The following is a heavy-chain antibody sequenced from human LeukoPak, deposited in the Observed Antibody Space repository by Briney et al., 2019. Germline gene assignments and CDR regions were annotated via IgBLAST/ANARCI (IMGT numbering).Heavy chain of an antibody. CDR1: GGSISSYY. J-gene: IGHJ4*02. Sequence: SETLSLTCTVSGGSISSYYWSWIRQPAGRGLEWIGRIYTSGSTNYNPSLKSRVTMSVDTSKNQFSLKLSSVTAADTAVYYCARGGGLAAAGDFDYWGQGTLVTVSS. CDR3: ARGGGLAAAGDFDY. V-gene: IGHV4-4*07. CDR2: IYTSGST. D-gene: IGHD6-13*01.